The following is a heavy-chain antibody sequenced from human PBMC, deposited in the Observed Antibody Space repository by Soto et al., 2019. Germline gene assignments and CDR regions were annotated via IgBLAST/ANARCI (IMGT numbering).Heavy chain of an antibody. Sequence: QVQLVQSGAEVKKPGSSVKVSCKASGGTFSSYAISWVRQAPGQGLEWMGGIIPIFGTANYAQKFQGRVTITADESASTAYMELSSLRSEDTAVYYCAPVRPNRGFLEWLYGWGQGTLVTVSS. CDR3: APVRPNRGFLEWLYG. D-gene: IGHD3-3*01. V-gene: IGHV1-69*12. CDR1: GGTFSSYA. J-gene: IGHJ4*02. CDR2: IIPIFGTA.